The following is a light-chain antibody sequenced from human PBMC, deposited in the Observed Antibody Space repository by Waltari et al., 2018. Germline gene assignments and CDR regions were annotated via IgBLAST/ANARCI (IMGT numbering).Light chain of an antibody. CDR3: QHYYNYPIT. CDR1: HAISNY. V-gene: IGKV1-8*01. J-gene: IGKJ4*01. CDR2: AAS. Sequence: AIRMTQSPSSFSASTGDTITMTCRASHAISNYLVWYQQKPGRAPKLLIYAASTLQDGVPSRFSGSGSWTDVTLTISYLQSEDFATYYCQHYYNYPITFGGGTKVEIK.